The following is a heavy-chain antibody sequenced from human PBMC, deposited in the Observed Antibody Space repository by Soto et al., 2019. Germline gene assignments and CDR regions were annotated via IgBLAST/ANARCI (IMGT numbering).Heavy chain of an antibody. CDR3: ARLMGLYSSYGFDI. CDR2: IYPHDSDT. CDR1: GYSFTTNW. V-gene: IGHV5-51*01. D-gene: IGHD3-22*01. J-gene: IGHJ6*02. Sequence: GEALKISCKDCGYSFTTNWIAWVRQVPGKGLECMGIIYPHDSDTRYSPSFQDKVTISADKSINTAYLQWSSLKAPDTAMYYCARLMGLYSSYGFDIWGQVTTVPVSS.